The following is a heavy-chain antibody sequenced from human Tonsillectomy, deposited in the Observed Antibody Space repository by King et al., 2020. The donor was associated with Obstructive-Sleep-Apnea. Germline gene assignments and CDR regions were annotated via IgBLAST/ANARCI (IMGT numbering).Heavy chain of an antibody. CDR2: IKSKTDGGTT. CDR1: GFTFSNAW. D-gene: IGHD3-22*01. CDR3: TPRTRPFTTGAFDI. Sequence: VQLVESGGGLVKPGGSLRLSCAASGFTFSNAWMSWVRQAPGKGLEWVGRIKSKTDGGTTDYAAPVKGRFTISRDDSKNTLYLQMNSLKTEDTAVYYCTPRTRPFTTGAFDIWGQGTMVTVSS. J-gene: IGHJ3*02. V-gene: IGHV3-15*01.